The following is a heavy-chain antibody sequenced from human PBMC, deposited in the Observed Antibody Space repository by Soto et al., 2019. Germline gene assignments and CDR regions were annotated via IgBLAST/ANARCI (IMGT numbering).Heavy chain of an antibody. J-gene: IGHJ6*04. CDR2: VFPKFGTT. V-gene: IGHV1-69*13. CDR3: VDDVGLAEHPVV. CDR1: GGSFGNYV. D-gene: IGHD1-1*01. Sequence: SVKVSCKVSGGSFGNYVIAWVRQAPGQGLEWMGGVFPKFGTTYYGQKFQGRLTVTADESTSTTYMDLSRLTSDDTAIFYCVDDVGLAEHPVVWGEGTTVTVYS.